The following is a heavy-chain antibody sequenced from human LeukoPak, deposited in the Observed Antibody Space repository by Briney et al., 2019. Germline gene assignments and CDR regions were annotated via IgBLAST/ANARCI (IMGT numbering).Heavy chain of an antibody. J-gene: IGHJ1*01. CDR2: ISAYKGDT. V-gene: IGHV1-18*01. CDR3: ARVQMVRGVLIPEYFQH. Sequence: ASVKVSCKASGYTFTSYGISWVRQAPGQGLEWMGWISAYKGDTNDAQKFQGRVTMTTETSTSTAYMELRSLSSDDTAVYYCARVQMVRGVLIPEYFQHWGQGTLVTVSS. CDR1: GYTFTSYG. D-gene: IGHD3-10*01.